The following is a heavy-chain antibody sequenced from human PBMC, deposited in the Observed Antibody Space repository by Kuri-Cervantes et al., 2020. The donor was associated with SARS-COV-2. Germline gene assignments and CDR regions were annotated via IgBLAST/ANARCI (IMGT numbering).Heavy chain of an antibody. CDR2: IYYSGST. J-gene: IGHJ4*02. CDR3: ARAGWFGELWDY. D-gene: IGHD3-10*01. V-gene: IGHV4-59*08. Sequence: GSLRLSSTLSGGSLSSYYWVWIRQPPGKVLEWFGYIYYSGSTNYNPSLKSRVTISVDTSKNQFSLKLSSVTAADTAVYYCARAGWFGELWDYWGQGTLVTVSS. CDR1: GGSLSSYY.